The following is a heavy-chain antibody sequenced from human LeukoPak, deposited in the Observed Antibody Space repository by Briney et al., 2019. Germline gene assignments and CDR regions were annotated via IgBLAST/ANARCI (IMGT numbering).Heavy chain of an antibody. V-gene: IGHV3-30*02. D-gene: IGHD5-12*01. CDR2: IRYDGTNK. Sequence: PGGSLRLSCAASGFTFSSFGMHWVRQAPGQGLEWVAFIRYDGTNKYYADSVKGRFTISRDNSKNTLYLQMGSLRAEDMAVYYCARDPGIVATGVGYFDYWGQGTLVTVSS. CDR1: GFTFSSFG. CDR3: ARDPGIVATGVGYFDY. J-gene: IGHJ4*02.